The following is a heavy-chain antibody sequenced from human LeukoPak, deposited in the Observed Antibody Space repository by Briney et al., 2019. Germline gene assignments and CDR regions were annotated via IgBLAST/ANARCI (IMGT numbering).Heavy chain of an antibody. J-gene: IGHJ4*02. CDR2: IKSKTDGGTT. D-gene: IGHD3-3*01. V-gene: IGHV3-15*01. CDR1: AFTFSNAW. Sequence: AGSLRLSCAASAFTFSNAWMNWVRQAPGKGLEWVGRIKSKTDGGTTDYAAPGKGRFTISRDDSENTVYLQMGSLKTEDTAVYYCSTGGYYIDYWGQGTLVTVSS. CDR3: STGGYYIDY.